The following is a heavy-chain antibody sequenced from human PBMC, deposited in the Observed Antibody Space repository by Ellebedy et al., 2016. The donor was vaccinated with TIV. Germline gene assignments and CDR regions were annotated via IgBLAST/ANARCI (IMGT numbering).Heavy chain of an antibody. J-gene: IGHJ4*02. CDR2: VFYSGST. CDR3: ARALWGSCSNNSCYGD. Sequence: MPSETLSLTCTVSGGSINNYYWSRIRQPPGKELECIGYVFYSGSTNSNPSLKSRVTISVDTSKNQFSLKLNSVTAADTAMYYCARALWGSCSNNSCYGDWGQGTLVTVSS. D-gene: IGHD2-2*01. CDR1: GGSINNYY. V-gene: IGHV4-59*01.